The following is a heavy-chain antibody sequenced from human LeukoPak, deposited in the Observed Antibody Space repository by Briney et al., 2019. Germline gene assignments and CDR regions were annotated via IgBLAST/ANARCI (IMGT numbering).Heavy chain of an antibody. CDR1: GGSIGSSSYF. V-gene: IGHV4-39*07. CDR3: ARQVARSLISLRLVSLDSFDI. CDR2: FSYRGGA. D-gene: IGHD3-10*01. J-gene: IGHJ3*02. Sequence: SETLSLTCTASGGSIGSSSYFWGWIRQPSGKGLERIGSFSYRGGAYHNPSLASRVTISRDTSTSQFSLKLRSVTAADTAVYYCARQVARSLISLRLVSLDSFDIWGQGTTVTVSS.